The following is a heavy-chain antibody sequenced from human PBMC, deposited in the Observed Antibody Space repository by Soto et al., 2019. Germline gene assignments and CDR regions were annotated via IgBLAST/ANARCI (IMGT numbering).Heavy chain of an antibody. CDR1: GFTFSGYA. D-gene: IGHD6-13*01. Sequence: GGSLRLSCAASGFTFSGYAMSWVRQAPGKGLEWVSAISGSGGSTYYADSVKGRFTISRDNSKNTLYLQMNSLRAEDTAVYYCAKNKHSSSWSNFDYWGQGTLVTVSS. CDR2: ISGSGGST. J-gene: IGHJ4*02. V-gene: IGHV3-23*01. CDR3: AKNKHSSSWSNFDY.